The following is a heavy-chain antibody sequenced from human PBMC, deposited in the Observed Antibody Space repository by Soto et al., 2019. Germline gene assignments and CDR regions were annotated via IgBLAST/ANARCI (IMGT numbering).Heavy chain of an antibody. CDR3: ARDVVVVADASSWFDP. D-gene: IGHD2-15*01. V-gene: IGHV1-46*03. J-gene: IGHJ5*02. Sequence: ASVKVSCKASGYTFTSYYMHWVRQAPGQGLEWMGIINPSGGSTSYAQKFQGRVTMTRDTSTSTVYMELSSLRSEDTAVYYCARDVVVVADASSWFDPWGQGTLVTVSS. CDR1: GYTFTSYY. CDR2: INPSGGST.